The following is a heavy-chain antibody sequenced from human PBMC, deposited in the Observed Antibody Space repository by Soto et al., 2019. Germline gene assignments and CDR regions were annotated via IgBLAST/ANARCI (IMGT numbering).Heavy chain of an antibody. J-gene: IGHJ6*01. CDR2: IDYSGNT. V-gene: IGHV4-59*11. D-gene: IGHD3-10*01. Sequence: SETLSLTCTFSGDSIRSHYWSWIRQPPGKGLEWIGHIDYSGNTKYNPSLKSRVTMSVDRSKNQFSLKLSSVTAADTALYYCARLWAGEDYSFGLDVWGQVTTVTGS. CDR1: GDSIRSHY. CDR3: ARLWAGEDYSFGLDV.